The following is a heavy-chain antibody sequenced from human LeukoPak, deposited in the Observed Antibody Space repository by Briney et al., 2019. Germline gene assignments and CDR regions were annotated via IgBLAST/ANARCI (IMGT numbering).Heavy chain of an antibody. CDR3: VNQISGWVY. CDR2: SSSNGGST. V-gene: IGHV3-64D*06. J-gene: IGHJ4*02. Sequence: GGSLRLSCSASGFTFSTLPMHWVRQAPGRGLEYVSGSSSNGGSTYYADSVKGRFTISRDNSKNTLYLQMSSLRPEDTAVYYCVNQISGWVYWGQGTLVTVSS. D-gene: IGHD6-19*01. CDR1: GFTFSTLP.